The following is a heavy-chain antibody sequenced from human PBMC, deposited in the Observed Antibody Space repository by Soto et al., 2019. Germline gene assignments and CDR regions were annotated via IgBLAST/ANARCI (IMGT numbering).Heavy chain of an antibody. CDR1: GFTFSSYG. J-gene: IGHJ6*02. CDR3: AKVSSGWYTYYYYGMDV. D-gene: IGHD6-19*01. CDR2: ISYDGSNK. Sequence: PGGSLRLSCAASGFTFSSYGMHWVRQAPGKGLEWVAVISYDGSNKYYADSVKGRFTISRGNSKNTLYLQMNSLRAEDTAVYYCAKVSSGWYTYYYYGMDVWGQGTTVTVSS. V-gene: IGHV3-30*18.